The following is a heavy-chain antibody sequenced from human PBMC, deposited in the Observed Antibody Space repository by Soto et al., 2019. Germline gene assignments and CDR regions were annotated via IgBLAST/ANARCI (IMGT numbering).Heavy chain of an antibody. CDR3: ASDLSVLQPRGWFDP. J-gene: IGHJ5*02. Sequence: SETLSLTCTVSGGSISSGGYYWSWIRQHPGKGLEWIGYIYYSGSTYYNPSLKSRVTISVDTSKNQFSLKLSSVTAADTAVYYCASDLSVLQPRGWFDPWGQGTLVTVSS. CDR1: GGSISSGGYY. D-gene: IGHD6-6*01. V-gene: IGHV4-31*03. CDR2: IYYSGST.